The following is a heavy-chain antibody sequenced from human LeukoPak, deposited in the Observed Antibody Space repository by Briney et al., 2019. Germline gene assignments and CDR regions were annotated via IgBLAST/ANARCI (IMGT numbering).Heavy chain of an antibody. Sequence: PGGSLRLSCSASGSTFSRYAIHWVRQAPGKGLEYVSGINDKGGRTHFADSVKGRFTISRDNSKNTVYLQMSSLRAEDTAVYYCVKDLRGSYTFEYWGQGILVTVSS. CDR2: INDKGGRT. V-gene: IGHV3-64D*09. J-gene: IGHJ4*02. CDR3: VKDLRGSYTFEY. CDR1: GSTFSRYA. D-gene: IGHD1-26*01.